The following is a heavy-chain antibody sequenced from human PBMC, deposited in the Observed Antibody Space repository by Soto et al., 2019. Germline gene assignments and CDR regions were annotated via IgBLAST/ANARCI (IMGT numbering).Heavy chain of an antibody. Sequence: SVKVSCKASGGTFSSYTISWVRQAPGQGLEWMGRIIPIFGTANYAQKFQGRVTITADESTSTAYMELSSLRSEDTAVYYCARTLITIFGVVNYYYGMDVWGQGTTVTVSS. CDR1: GGTFSSYT. D-gene: IGHD3-3*01. CDR2: IIPIFGTA. J-gene: IGHJ6*02. CDR3: ARTLITIFGVVNYYYGMDV. V-gene: IGHV1-69*13.